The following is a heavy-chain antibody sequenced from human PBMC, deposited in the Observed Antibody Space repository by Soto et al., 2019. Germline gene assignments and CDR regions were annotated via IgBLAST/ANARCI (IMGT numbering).Heavy chain of an antibody. J-gene: IGHJ6*02. CDR1: GFPISSPYS. CDR3: ARVTMVIRDSDHFGVDV. D-gene: IGHD4-17*01. V-gene: IGHV4-38-2*02. Sequence: SETLSLTCLVSGFPISSPYSWGWIRQPPGKGLEWIGSISHTGTTSYSPSLTSRVSISVDTSKNQVSPKLTSVTAADTAVYFCARVTMVIRDSDHFGVDVWGHGTTVTVSS. CDR2: ISHTGTT.